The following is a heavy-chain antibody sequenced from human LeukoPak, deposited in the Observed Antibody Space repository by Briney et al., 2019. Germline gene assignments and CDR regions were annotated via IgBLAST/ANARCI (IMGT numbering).Heavy chain of an antibody. Sequence: SETLSLTCTVSGGSISSSSYYWGWIRQPPGKGLEWIGSIYYSGSTYYNPFLKSRVTISVDTSKNQFSLKLSSVTAADTAVYYCARQTTVRPSSWYFDLWGRGTLVTVSS. J-gene: IGHJ2*01. V-gene: IGHV4-39*01. CDR3: ARQTTVRPSSWYFDL. CDR1: GGSISSSSYY. CDR2: IYYSGST. D-gene: IGHD4-17*01.